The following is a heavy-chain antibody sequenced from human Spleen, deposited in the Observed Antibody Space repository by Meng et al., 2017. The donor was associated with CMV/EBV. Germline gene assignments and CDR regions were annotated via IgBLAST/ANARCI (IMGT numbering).Heavy chain of an antibody. D-gene: IGHD6-19*01. Sequence: GESLKISCAASGFIFSGYSMNWVRQAPGKGLEWVPSISSSCSYIYYADSVKGRFTISRDNAKNSLYLQMNSLRAEDTAVYYCARDPPRLLAVAGTLGYWGQGTLVTVSS. CDR3: ARDPPRLLAVAGTLGY. J-gene: IGHJ4*02. CDR1: GFIFSGYS. V-gene: IGHV3-21*01. CDR2: ISSSCSYI.